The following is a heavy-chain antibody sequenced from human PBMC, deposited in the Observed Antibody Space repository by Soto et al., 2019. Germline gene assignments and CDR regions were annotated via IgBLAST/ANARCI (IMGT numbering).Heavy chain of an antibody. CDR3: ARDNVWPQLGGNYYYILGV. Sequence: QVQLEQSGAEVKKPGSSVKVSCKASGGTFRTAAVSWVRQAHGQGLEWMGGIMPVFRTPDYAQKFHGRVTITADESTSTAYMELSGLRSDDTPVYYCARDNVWPQLGGNYYYILGVWGQGTRIPVSS. V-gene: IGHV1-69*12. CDR2: IMPVFRTP. D-gene: IGHD2-8*01. J-gene: IGHJ6*02. CDR1: GGTFRTAA.